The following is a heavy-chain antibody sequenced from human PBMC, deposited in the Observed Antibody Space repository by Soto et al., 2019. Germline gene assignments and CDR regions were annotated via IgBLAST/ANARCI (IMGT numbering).Heavy chain of an antibody. Sequence: ASVKVSCKASGYSFATYDINWVRQATGQGLEWMGWMNPSGGSTSYAQKFQGRVTMTRDTSTSTVYMELSSLRSEDTAVYYCARDKSCSSTSCDDYWGQGTLVTVSS. CDR2: MNPSGGST. D-gene: IGHD2-2*01. CDR3: ARDKSCSSTSCDDY. CDR1: GYSFATYD. V-gene: IGHV1-8*01. J-gene: IGHJ4*02.